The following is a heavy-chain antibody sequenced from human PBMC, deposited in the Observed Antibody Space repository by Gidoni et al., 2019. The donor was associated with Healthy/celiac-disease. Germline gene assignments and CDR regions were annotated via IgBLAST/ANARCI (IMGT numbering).Heavy chain of an antibody. J-gene: IGHJ3*02. CDR3: ARDRMDDSSGYYFYDAFDI. D-gene: IGHD3-22*01. Sequence: QVQLQESRPGLVKPSQTLSLTCTVSGSSISSGGYYWSRIRQHPGKGLEWIGYIYYSGSTYYNPSLKSRVTISVDTSKNQFSLKLSSVTAADTAVYYCARDRMDDSSGYYFYDAFDIWGQGTMVTVSS. CDR2: IYYSGST. V-gene: IGHV4-31*03. CDR1: GSSISSGGYY.